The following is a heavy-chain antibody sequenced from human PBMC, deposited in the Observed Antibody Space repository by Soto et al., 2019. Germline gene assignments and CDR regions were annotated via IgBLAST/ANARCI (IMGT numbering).Heavy chain of an antibody. V-gene: IGHV3-23*01. Sequence: EVQLLESGGGLVQPGGSLRLSCAASGFTFSSYAMSWVRQAPGKGLEWVSAISGSGGSTYYADSVKGRFTISRDNSKNPLYLQITSLRAEDTAVYNCANPFPYSSSSERDYWGQVTLVTVSS. CDR1: GFTFSSYA. D-gene: IGHD6-6*01. CDR2: ISGSGGST. CDR3: ANPFPYSSSSERDY. J-gene: IGHJ4*02.